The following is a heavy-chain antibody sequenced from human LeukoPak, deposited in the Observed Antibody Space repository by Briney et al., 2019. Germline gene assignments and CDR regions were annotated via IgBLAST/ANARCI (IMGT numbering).Heavy chain of an antibody. V-gene: IGHV1-58*02. Sequence: SVKVSCKASGFTFTISAMQWVRQARGQRLEWIGWIVVGSGNTNYAQKFQERVTITTDTSTSTAYMELSSLRSEDTAVYYCAADLYGDYGSGSIWGQGTLVTVSS. CDR2: IVVGSGNT. J-gene: IGHJ4*02. D-gene: IGHD3-10*01. CDR1: GFTFTISA. CDR3: AADLYGDYGSGSI.